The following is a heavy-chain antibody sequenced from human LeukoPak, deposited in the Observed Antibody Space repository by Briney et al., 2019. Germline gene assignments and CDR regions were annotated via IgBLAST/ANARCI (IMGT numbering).Heavy chain of an antibody. D-gene: IGHD6-13*01. CDR3: ARDVTRGAAGLYYFDY. Sequence: PSETLSLTCTVSGYSISSGYYWGWIQQPPGKGLEWIGSIYHSGSTYYNPSLKSRVTISIDTSKNQFSLKLSSVTAADTAVYYCARDVTRGAAGLYYFDYWGQGTLVTVSS. J-gene: IGHJ4*02. CDR2: IYHSGST. CDR1: GYSISSGYY. V-gene: IGHV4-38-2*02.